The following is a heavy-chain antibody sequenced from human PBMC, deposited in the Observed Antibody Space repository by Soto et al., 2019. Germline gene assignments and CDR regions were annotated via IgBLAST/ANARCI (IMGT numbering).Heavy chain of an antibody. J-gene: IGHJ4*02. Sequence: SETLSLTCTVSGGSISNGDYYWSWIRQPPGKGLEWIGYIYYSGSTYYNPTLKSRVTISVDTSKNQFSLKLSSVTAADTAVYYCARRYGGNFDYWGQGTLVTVSS. D-gene: IGHD1-26*01. V-gene: IGHV4-61*08. CDR3: ARRYGGNFDY. CDR1: GGSISNGDYY. CDR2: IYYSGST.